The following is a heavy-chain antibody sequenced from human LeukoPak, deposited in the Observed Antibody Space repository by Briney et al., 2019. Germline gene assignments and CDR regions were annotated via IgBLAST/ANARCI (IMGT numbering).Heavy chain of an antibody. Sequence: SETLSLTCAVYGGSFSGYYWSWIRQPPGKGLEWIGEINHSGSTNYNPSLKSRVTISVDTSKNQFSLKLSSVTAADTAVYYCARGPAVARYYYMDVWGKGTTVTVSS. V-gene: IGHV4-34*01. CDR3: ARGPAVARYYYMDV. CDR2: INHSGST. D-gene: IGHD4-23*01. J-gene: IGHJ6*03. CDR1: GGSFSGYY.